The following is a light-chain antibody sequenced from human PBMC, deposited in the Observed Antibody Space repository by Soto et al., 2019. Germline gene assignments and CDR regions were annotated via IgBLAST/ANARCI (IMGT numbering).Light chain of an antibody. CDR2: AAS. V-gene: IGKV1-27*01. CDR1: QGIANH. J-gene: IGKJ4*01. CDR3: QKYDGVPLT. Sequence: IQMTQSPSSLSASVGDRVNITCRASQGIANHLAWYQQQPGKVPRLLIDAASTLQSGVPSRFSGSGSKREFTLTITNLQPEDVATYYCQKYDGVPLTFGGGTKEEIK.